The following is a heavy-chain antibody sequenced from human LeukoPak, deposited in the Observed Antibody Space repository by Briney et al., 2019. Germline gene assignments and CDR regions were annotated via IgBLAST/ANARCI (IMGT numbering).Heavy chain of an antibody. D-gene: IGHD1-26*01. J-gene: IGHJ3*01. V-gene: IGHV5-10-1*01. CDR1: GYHFTPYW. CDR2: VDPTDSYT. Sequence: GESLKISCRGSGYHFTPYWISWVRQLPGKGLEWMGRVDPTDSYTNYSPSFQGHVTISADRSIGTAYLQWSSLRASDTAMYYCARHKREVGNHRNSFDFWGQGTMVTVSS. CDR3: ARHKREVGNHRNSFDF.